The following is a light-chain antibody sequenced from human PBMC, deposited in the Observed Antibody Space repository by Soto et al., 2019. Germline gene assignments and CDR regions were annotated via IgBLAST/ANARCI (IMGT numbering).Light chain of an antibody. V-gene: IGLV2-23*02. J-gene: IGLJ2*01. CDR2: EVT. CDR1: SSDIGNYNL. Sequence: QSALTQPASVSGSPGQSITISCTGTSSDIGNYNLVSWYQQHPGEAPKVMIYEVTKRPSGVSNRFSGSKSGNTASLTISGLRAEDEADYYCCSYAGGSFFLFGGGTKLTVL. CDR3: CSYAGGSFFL.